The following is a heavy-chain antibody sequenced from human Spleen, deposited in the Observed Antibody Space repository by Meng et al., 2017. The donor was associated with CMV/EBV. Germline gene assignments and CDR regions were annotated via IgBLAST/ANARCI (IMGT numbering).Heavy chain of an antibody. CDR1: GFTFSNHA. J-gene: IGHJ4*02. Sequence: GESLKISCGASGFTFSNHAMNWVRQTPGKGLEWVAVISYHGTNKYYADSAKGRFTISRDNSKNTLYLQMNSLRPEDTALYYCARDHFSAAAGIGSFDSWGQGTLVTVSS. V-gene: IGHV3-30-3*01. CDR2: ISYHGTNK. D-gene: IGHD6-13*01. CDR3: ARDHFSAAAGIGSFDS.